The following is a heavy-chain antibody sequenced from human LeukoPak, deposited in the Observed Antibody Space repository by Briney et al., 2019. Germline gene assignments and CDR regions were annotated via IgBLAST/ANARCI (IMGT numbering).Heavy chain of an antibody. Sequence: SETLSLTCAVYGGSFSGYYWSWIRQPPGKGLEWIGEINHSGSTNYNPSLKSRVTISVDTSKNQFSLKLSSVTAADTAVYYCARDTYGSSSSVSVRYFDYWGQGTLVTVSS. D-gene: IGHD6-6*01. V-gene: IGHV4-34*01. J-gene: IGHJ4*02. CDR3: ARDTYGSSSSVSVRYFDY. CDR2: INHSGST. CDR1: GGSFSGYY.